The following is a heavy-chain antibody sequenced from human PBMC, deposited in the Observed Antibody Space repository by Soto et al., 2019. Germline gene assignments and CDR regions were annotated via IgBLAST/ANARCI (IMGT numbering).Heavy chain of an antibody. J-gene: IGHJ5*02. D-gene: IGHD3-10*02. CDR1: GFTFSSNW. V-gene: IGHV3-7*03. CDR2: INEDGSKE. Sequence: HPGGSLRLSCVASGFTFSSNWVHWVRQAPGKGLEWVATINEDGSKEYYVDSVKGRFTISGDNAKNSLYLQMNLLRAEDTAMYYCATVFGDGSWGQGALVTVSS. CDR3: ATVFGDGS.